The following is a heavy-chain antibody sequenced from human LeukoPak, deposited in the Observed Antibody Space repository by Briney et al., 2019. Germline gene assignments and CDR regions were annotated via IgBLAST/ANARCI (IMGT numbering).Heavy chain of an antibody. CDR1: GFTFSNAW. D-gene: IGHD1-26*01. V-gene: IGHV3-15*01. CDR3: TGEWELRSYYFDY. Sequence: NPGGSLRLSCAASGFTFSNAWMSWVRQAPAKGLEWVGRIQSKTDGGTTDYAAPVKGRFTISRDDSKNTQSLQMNSLKTEDTAVYYCTGEWELRSYYFDYWGQGTLVTVSS. J-gene: IGHJ4*02. CDR2: IQSKTDGGTT.